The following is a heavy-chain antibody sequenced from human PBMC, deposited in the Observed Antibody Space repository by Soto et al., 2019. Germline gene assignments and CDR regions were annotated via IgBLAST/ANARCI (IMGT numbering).Heavy chain of an antibody. CDR3: ATIAVAGDFDY. J-gene: IGHJ4*02. V-gene: IGHV1-46*01. CDR1: GYTFTSYY. CDR2: INPSGGST. D-gene: IGHD6-19*01. Sequence: ASVKVSCKASGYTFTSYYMHWVRQAPGQELEWMGIINPSGGSTSYAQKFQGRVTMTRDTSTSTVYMELSSLRSEDTAVYYCATIAVAGDFDYWGQGTLVTVSS.